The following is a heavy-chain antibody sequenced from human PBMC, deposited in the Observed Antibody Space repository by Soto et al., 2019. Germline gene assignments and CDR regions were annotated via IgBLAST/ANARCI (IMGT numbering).Heavy chain of an antibody. CDR1: GGSISSYY. CDR3: ARSQDVVWFDP. V-gene: IGHV4-59*01. CDR2: IYYTGSP. D-gene: IGHD2-15*01. Sequence: SETLSLTCTVSGGSISSYYWNWIRQPPGKGLEWIGYIYYTGSPNYNASLKSRVTISLDTSKNQFSLKLSSVTAADTAVYYCARSQDVVWFDPWGQGTLVTVSS. J-gene: IGHJ5*02.